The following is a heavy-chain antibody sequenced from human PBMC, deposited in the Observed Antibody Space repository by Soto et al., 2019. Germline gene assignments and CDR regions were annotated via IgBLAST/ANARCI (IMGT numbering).Heavy chain of an antibody. D-gene: IGHD6-13*01. J-gene: IGHJ5*02. CDR1: GGSISSGGYY. CDR3: ARVGIAAAGTRNWFDP. Sequence: PSETLSLTCTVSGGSISSGGYYWSWIRQHPGKGLEWIGYIYYSGSTYYNPSLKSRVTISVDTSKNQFSLKLSSVTAADTAVYYCARVGIAAAGTRNWFDPWGQGTLVTVSS. V-gene: IGHV4-31*03. CDR2: IYYSGST.